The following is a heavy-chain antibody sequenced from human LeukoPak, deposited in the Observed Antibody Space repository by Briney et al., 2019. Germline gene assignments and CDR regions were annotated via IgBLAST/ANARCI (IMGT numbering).Heavy chain of an antibody. CDR1: GYTFTSYY. J-gene: IGHJ4*02. V-gene: IGHV1-8*02. CDR3: ARSYGSGSLYY. Sequence: ASVKVSCKASGYTFTSYYMHWVRQAPGQGLEWMGWMNPNSGNTGYAQKFQGRVTMTRNTSISTAYMELSSLRSEDTAVYYCARSYGSGSLYYWGQGTLVTVSS. CDR2: MNPNSGNT. D-gene: IGHD3-10*01.